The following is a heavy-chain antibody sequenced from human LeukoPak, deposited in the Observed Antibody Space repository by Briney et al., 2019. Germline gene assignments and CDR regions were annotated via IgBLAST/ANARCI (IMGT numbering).Heavy chain of an antibody. J-gene: IGHJ5*02. CDR2: MYYSGST. V-gene: IGHV4-30-4*01. Sequence: SQTLSLTCTVSGGSISSGDYYWSWIRQPPGKGLEWIAYMYYSGSTYYKPSLKRRVTMSADASNNQLSLKLSSVTAADTAVYYCARPYYYDSRIDPWGQGILVTVSS. D-gene: IGHD3-22*01. CDR3: ARPYYYDSRIDP. CDR1: GGSISSGDYY.